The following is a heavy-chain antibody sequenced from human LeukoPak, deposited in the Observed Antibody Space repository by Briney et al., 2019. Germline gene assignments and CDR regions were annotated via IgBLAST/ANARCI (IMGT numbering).Heavy chain of an antibody. Sequence: PGGSLRLSCAAPGFTFSSYAMSWVRQAPGEGLGWVSAISGSGGSTYYADSVKGRFTISRDNSKNTLYLQMNSLRAEDTAVYYCAKAPSYSSSWYAVYWGQGTLVTVSS. CDR3: AKAPSYSSSWYAVY. J-gene: IGHJ4*02. V-gene: IGHV3-23*01. CDR1: GFTFSSYA. CDR2: ISGSGGST. D-gene: IGHD6-13*01.